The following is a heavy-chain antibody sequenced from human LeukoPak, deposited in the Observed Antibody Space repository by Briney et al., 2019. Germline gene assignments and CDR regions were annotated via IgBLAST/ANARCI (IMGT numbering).Heavy chain of an antibody. CDR3: ARDLGIVGATMFDY. CDR2: ISSSSSYI. V-gene: IGHV3-21*01. CDR1: GFTFSSYS. D-gene: IGHD1-26*01. J-gene: IGHJ4*02. Sequence: GGSLRLSCAASGFTFSSYSMNWVRQAPGKGLEWVSSISSSSSYIYYADSVKGRFTISRDNAKNSLYLQMNSLRAEDTAVYYCARDLGIVGATMFDYWGQGTLDTVSS.